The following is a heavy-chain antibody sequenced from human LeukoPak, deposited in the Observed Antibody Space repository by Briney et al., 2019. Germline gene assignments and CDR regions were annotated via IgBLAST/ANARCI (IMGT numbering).Heavy chain of an antibody. Sequence: SQTLSLTCTVSGGSISSSSYYWGWIRQPPGKGLEWIGSIYYSGSTYYNPSLKSRVTISVDTSRNQFSVKLSSVTAADTAVYYCARLKAVPFDFWSGYSAGFDYWGQGTLVTVSS. D-gene: IGHD3-3*01. CDR1: GGSISSSSYY. CDR2: IYYSGST. V-gene: IGHV4-39*01. CDR3: ARLKAVPFDFWSGYSAGFDY. J-gene: IGHJ4*02.